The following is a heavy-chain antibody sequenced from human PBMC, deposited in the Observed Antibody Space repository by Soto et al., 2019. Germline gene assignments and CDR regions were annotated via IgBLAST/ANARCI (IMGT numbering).Heavy chain of an antibody. V-gene: IGHV3-30-3*01. D-gene: IGHD2-2*01. J-gene: IGHJ6*02. CDR2: ISYDGSNK. CDR3: ARVGSTSHPLVYYYYYGMDV. Sequence: GGSLRLSCAASGFTFSSYAMHWVRQAPGKGLEWVAVISYDGSNKYYADSVKGRFTISRDNSKNTLYLQMNSLRAEDTAVYYCARVGSTSHPLVYYYYYGMDVWGQGTTVTVSS. CDR1: GFTFSSYA.